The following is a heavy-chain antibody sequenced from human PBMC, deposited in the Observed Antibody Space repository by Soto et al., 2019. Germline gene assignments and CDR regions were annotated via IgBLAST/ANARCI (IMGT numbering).Heavy chain of an antibody. V-gene: IGHV1-8*01. D-gene: IGHD3-10*01. J-gene: IGHJ3*02. CDR3: ARAGGLRYYGSGSYGIRCYAFDI. CDR2: MNPNSGNT. CDR1: GYTFTSYD. Sequence: QVQLVQSGAEVKKPGASVKVSCKASGYTFTSYDINWVRQATGQGLEWMGWMNPNSGNTGYAQKFQGRVTMTRNTSISTAYIELSSLRSEDTAVYYCARAGGLRYYGSGSYGIRCYAFDIWGQGTMVTVSS.